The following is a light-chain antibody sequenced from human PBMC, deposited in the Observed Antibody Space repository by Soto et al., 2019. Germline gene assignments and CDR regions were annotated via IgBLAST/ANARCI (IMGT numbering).Light chain of an antibody. CDR2: GNN. V-gene: IGLV1-40*01. Sequence: QSVLTQPPSVSGAPGQRVTISCTGSDSNIGAGYDVHWYQHLPGTAPKLLIYGNNNRPSGVPDRFSGSKSGTSVFLAITGLQAEDEADYYCQSYDTSLSVVFGGGTKVTDL. CDR1: DSNIGAGYD. J-gene: IGLJ2*01. CDR3: QSYDTSLSVV.